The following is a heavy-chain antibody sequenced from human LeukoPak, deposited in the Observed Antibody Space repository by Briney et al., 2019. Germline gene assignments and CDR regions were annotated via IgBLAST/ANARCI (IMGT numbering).Heavy chain of an antibody. CDR1: GFTFGDHA. D-gene: IGHD6-13*01. J-gene: IGHJ6*04. CDR3: ARAAADYYYYYGMDV. V-gene: IGHV3-48*03. Sequence: PGRSLRLSCTASGFTFGDHAMNWVRQAPGKGLEWVSYISSSGSTIYYADSVKGRFTISRDNAKNSLYLQMNSLRAEDTAVYYCARAAADYYYYYGMDVWGKGTTVTVSS. CDR2: ISSSGSTI.